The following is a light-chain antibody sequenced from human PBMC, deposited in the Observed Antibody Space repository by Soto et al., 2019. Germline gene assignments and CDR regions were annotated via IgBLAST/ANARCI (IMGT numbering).Light chain of an antibody. CDR2: GAS. CDR3: QQYGSLGT. Sequence: EIVLTQSPGTLSLSQGERATLSCRASQSVRSNLAWYQQKPGQAPRLLIYGASNRATGIPDRFSGSGSGTDFTLTISRLEPEDFAVYYCQQYGSLGTFGQGTKVDVK. J-gene: IGKJ1*01. V-gene: IGKV3-20*01. CDR1: QSVRSN.